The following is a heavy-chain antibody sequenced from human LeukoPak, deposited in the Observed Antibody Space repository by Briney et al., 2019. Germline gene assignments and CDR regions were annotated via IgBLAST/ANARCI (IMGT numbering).Heavy chain of an antibody. CDR2: INPNSGGT. D-gene: IGHD2-15*01. J-gene: IGHJ5*02. CDR3: ALLEDVVVVAATTSHWFDP. CDR1: GYTFTGYY. Sequence: ASVKVSCKASGYTFTGYYMHWVRQAPGQGLEGMGWINPNSGGTNYAQKFQGRVTMTRDTSISTAYMELSGLRSDDTAVYYCALLEDVVVVAATTSHWFDPWGQGTLVTVSS. V-gene: IGHV1-2*02.